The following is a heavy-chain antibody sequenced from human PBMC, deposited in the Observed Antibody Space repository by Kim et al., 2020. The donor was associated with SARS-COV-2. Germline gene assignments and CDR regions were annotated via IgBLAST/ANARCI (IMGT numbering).Heavy chain of an antibody. CDR3: ASSRGYYYGSGRRGYYFDY. D-gene: IGHD3-10*01. CDR2: INHSGST. J-gene: IGHJ4*02. V-gene: IGHV4-34*01. Sequence: SETLSLTCAVYGGSFSGYYWSWIRQPPGKGLEWIGEINHSGSTNYNPSLKSRVTISVDTSKNQFSLKLSSVTAADTAVYYCASSRGYYYGSGRRGYYFDYWGQGTLVTVSS. CDR1: GGSFSGYY.